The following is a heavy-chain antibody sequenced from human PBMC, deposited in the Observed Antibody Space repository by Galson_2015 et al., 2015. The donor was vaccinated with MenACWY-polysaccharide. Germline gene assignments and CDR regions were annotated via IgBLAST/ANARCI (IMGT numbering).Heavy chain of an antibody. CDR3: VRGMEDSGRYNFDY. CDR1: GYSISGDYH. Sequence: SLTCAVSGYSISGDYHWGWIRQPPGKGLEWLATIHPSGETYYKPSLRSRVTIFVDMSSNQFSLKVSYVTAADTAVYYCVRGMEDSGRYNFDYWGRGTLVTVSS. D-gene: IGHD1-26*01. CDR2: IHPSGET. V-gene: IGHV4-38-2*01. J-gene: IGHJ4*02.